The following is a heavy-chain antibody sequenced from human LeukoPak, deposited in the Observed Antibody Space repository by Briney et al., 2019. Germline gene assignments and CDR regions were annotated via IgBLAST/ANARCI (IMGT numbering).Heavy chain of an antibody. CDR2: MNPNSGNT. CDR3: ARGGYSSSWYGNFDY. J-gene: IGHJ4*02. V-gene: IGHV1-8*01. CDR1: GNTFTSYD. D-gene: IGHD6-13*01. Sequence: ASVKVSCKASGNTFTSYDINWVRQATGQGLGWMGWMNPNSGNTGYAQKFQGRVTMTRNTSISTAYMELSSLRSEDTAVYYCARGGYSSSWYGNFDYWGQGTLVTVSS.